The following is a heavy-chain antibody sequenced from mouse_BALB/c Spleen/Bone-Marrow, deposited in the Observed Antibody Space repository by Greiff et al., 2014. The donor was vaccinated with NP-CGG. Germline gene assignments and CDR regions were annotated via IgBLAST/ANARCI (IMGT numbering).Heavy chain of an antibody. CDR1: GYAFTNYN. CDR3: ARSFAMDY. J-gene: IGHJ4*01. Sequence: VQLQQPGPELVKPGASVKVSCKASGYAFTNYNMYWVKQSHGKSLEWIGYFDPYNGGTSYNQKFKGKATLTVDKSPSTAYMHLNSLTSEDSAVYYCARSFAMDYWGQGTSVTVSS. CDR2: FDPYNGGT. V-gene: IGHV1S135*01.